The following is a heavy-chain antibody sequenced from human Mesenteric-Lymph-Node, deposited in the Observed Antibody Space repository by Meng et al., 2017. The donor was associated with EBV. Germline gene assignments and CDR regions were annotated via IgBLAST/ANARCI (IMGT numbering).Heavy chain of an antibody. CDR1: GDHVSSNSVV. V-gene: IGHV6-1*01. CDR2: TYYRSKWYF. D-gene: IGHD3-10*01. CDR3: AREGGSGTYYPFDH. Sequence: QVQLQQSGPGLGKPSQTLSLTCAISGDHVSSNSVVWNWIRQSPSRGLEWLGRTYYRSKWYFDYAVSVKSRITINPDTSKNQFSLQLNPVTPEDTAVYYCAREGGSGTYYPFDHWGQGTLVTVSS. J-gene: IGHJ4*02.